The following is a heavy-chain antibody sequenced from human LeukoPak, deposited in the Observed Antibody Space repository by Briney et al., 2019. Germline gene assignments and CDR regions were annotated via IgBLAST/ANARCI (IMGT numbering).Heavy chain of an antibody. J-gene: IGHJ6*03. D-gene: IGHD3-22*01. CDR2: IYYSGST. Sequence: SETLSLTCTVSGGSISSSSYYWGWIRQPPGKGLEWIGSIYYSGSTYYNPSLKSRVTTSVDTSKNQFSLKLSSVTAADTAVYYCARSDYDSSGYSYHYYYYMDVWGKGTTVTVSS. CDR3: ARSDYDSSGYSYHYYYYMDV. CDR1: GGSISSSSYY. V-gene: IGHV4-39*07.